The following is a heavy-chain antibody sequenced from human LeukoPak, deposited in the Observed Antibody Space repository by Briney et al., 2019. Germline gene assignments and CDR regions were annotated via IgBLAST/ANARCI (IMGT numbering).Heavy chain of an antibody. CDR3: ARSLRVRGVPDYMDV. Sequence: PGGSLRLSCAASDFTVSSNYMSWVRQAPGKGLEWVSVIHKNAITSYADTVKGRFTISRDNSKNTLYLHMNNLRVDDTAVYYCARSLRVRGVPDYMDVWGKGTTVTVYS. D-gene: IGHD3-10*01. J-gene: IGHJ6*03. CDR2: IHKNAIT. V-gene: IGHV3-53*01. CDR1: DFTVSSNY.